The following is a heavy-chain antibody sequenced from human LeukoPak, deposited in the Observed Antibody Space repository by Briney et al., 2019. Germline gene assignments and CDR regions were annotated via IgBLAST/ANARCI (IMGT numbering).Heavy chain of an antibody. CDR2: IYYSGST. D-gene: IGHD6-19*01. V-gene: IGHV4-59*08. Sequence: PSETLSLTCTVSGGSISSYYWSWIRQPPGKGLEWIGYIYYSGSTNYNPSLKSRVTISVGTSKNQFSLKLSSVTAADTAVYYCARRSSGWYQNYFDYWGQGTLVTVSS. CDR1: GGSISSYY. J-gene: IGHJ4*02. CDR3: ARRSSGWYQNYFDY.